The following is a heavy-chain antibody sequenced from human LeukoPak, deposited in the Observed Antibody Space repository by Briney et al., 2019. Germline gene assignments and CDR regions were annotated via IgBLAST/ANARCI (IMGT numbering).Heavy chain of an antibody. CDR1: GFTFSSYG. J-gene: IGHJ4*02. CDR3: AKDSKGYCSSTSCYRFDY. Sequence: QTGGSLRLSCAASGFTFSSYGMHWVRQAPGKGLEWVAFIRYDGSNKYYADSVKGRFTISRDNSKNTLYLQMNSLRAEDTAVYYCAKDSKGYCSSTSCYRFDYWGQGTPVTVSS. CDR2: IRYDGSNK. D-gene: IGHD2-2*02. V-gene: IGHV3-30*02.